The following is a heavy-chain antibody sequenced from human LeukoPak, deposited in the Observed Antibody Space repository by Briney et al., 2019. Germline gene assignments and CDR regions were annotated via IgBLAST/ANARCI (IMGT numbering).Heavy chain of an antibody. CDR1: GGSFSGYY. D-gene: IGHD3-3*01. J-gene: IGHJ6*02. CDR3: ARGETGYDFWSGYKLGPYGMDV. CDR2: INHSGST. Sequence: SETLSLTCAVYGGSFSGYYWSGIRQPPGKGLEWIGEINHSGSTNYNPSLKSRVTISVDTSKNQFSLKLSSVTAADTAVYYCARGETGYDFWSGYKLGPYGMDVWGQGTTVTVSS. V-gene: IGHV4-34*01.